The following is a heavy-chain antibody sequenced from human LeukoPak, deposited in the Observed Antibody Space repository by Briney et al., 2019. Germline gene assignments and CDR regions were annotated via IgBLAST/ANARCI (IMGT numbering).Heavy chain of an antibody. CDR1: GGSVSSGSYF. J-gene: IGHJ4*02. CDR3: ARAYGDGFWVFDY. Sequence: SETLSLTCTVSGGSVSSGSYFWTWIRQSPGKRLEYVGYIYDSGRTNYNPPLKSRVTISVDTSKNQFSLKLSSVTAADTAVYYCARAYGDGFWVFDYWGQGTLVTVSS. CDR2: IYDSGRT. D-gene: IGHD4-17*01. V-gene: IGHV4-61*01.